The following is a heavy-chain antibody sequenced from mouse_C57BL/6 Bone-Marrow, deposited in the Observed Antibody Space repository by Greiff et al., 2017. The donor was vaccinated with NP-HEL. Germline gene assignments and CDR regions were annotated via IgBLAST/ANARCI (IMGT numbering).Heavy chain of an antibody. D-gene: IGHD2-4*01. J-gene: IGHJ1*03. CDR2: INPYNGDT. CDR3: AIGSIYYDYPYWYFDV. Sequence: EVKLMESGPELVKPGASVKISCKASGYSFTGYFMNWVKQSHGKSLEWIGRINPYNGDTFYNQKFKGKATLTVDKSSSTAHMELLSLTSEDFAVYYCAIGSIYYDYPYWYFDVWGTGTTVTVSS. V-gene: IGHV1-37*01. CDR1: GYSFTGYF.